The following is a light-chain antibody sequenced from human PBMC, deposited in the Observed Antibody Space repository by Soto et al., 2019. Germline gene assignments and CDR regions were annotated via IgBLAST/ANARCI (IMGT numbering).Light chain of an antibody. V-gene: IGKV3-20*01. CDR2: GAS. J-gene: IGKJ1*01. Sequence: EIVLTQSPGTLSLSPGDRATLSCRASQSISSSYLAWYQQKPGQAPRLLIYGASSRATGIPDRFNGSGSGTDFTLTISRLEPEDFAVYYCQQYGSSLWTFGQGTRWIS. CDR3: QQYGSSLWT. CDR1: QSISSSY.